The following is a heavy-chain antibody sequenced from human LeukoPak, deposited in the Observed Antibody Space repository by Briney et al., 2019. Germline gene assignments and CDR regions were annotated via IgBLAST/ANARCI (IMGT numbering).Heavy chain of an antibody. V-gene: IGHV4-30-4*01. CDR1: GGSISSGDYY. D-gene: IGHD2-2*01. J-gene: IGHJ4*02. CDR3: ARFRNERYCSSTSCYFFDY. Sequence: SQTLSLTCTVSGGSISSGDYYWSWIRQPPGKGLEWIGYIYYSGSTYYNPSLKSRVTISVDTSKNQFSLKLSSVTAADTAVYYCARFRNERYCSSTSCYFFDYWGQGTLVTVSS. CDR2: IYYSGST.